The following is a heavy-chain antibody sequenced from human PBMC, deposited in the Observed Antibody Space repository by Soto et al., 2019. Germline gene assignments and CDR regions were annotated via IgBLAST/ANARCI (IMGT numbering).Heavy chain of an antibody. Sequence: GGSLRLSCAASGFTFSSYGMHWVRQAPGKGLEWVAVISYDGSNKYYADSVKGRFTISRDNSKNTLYLQMNSLRAEDTAVYYCAKDAYYDFWSGYYTATMWYYYGMDVWGQGTTVNVSS. J-gene: IGHJ6*01. CDR3: AKDAYYDFWSGYYTATMWYYYGMDV. CDR1: GFTFSSYG. CDR2: ISYDGSNK. V-gene: IGHV3-30*18. D-gene: IGHD3-3*01.